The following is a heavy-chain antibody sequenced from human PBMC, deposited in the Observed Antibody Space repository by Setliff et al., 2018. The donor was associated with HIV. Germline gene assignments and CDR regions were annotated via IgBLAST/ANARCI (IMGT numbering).Heavy chain of an antibody. CDR2: IYTSGST. V-gene: IGHV4-4*09. J-gene: IGHJ4*02. CDR1: GGSISSYY. D-gene: IGHD3-22*01. CDR3: ARGLSFYDPGGFDY. Sequence: PSETLSLTCTVSGGSISSYYWSWIRRPPGKGLEWIGYIYTSGSTNYNPSLKCRVTISVDTSKNQFSLKLSSVTAADTAVYYCARGLSFYDPGGFDYWGQGTLVTVSS.